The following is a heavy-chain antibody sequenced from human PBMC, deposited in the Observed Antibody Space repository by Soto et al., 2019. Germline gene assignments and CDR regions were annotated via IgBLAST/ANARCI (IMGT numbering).Heavy chain of an antibody. J-gene: IGHJ5*02. CDR2: INVSDGST. CDR1: GYPFTSYY. V-gene: IGHV1-46*01. CDR3: AREAAVAGTAFDH. Sequence: ASVKVSCKASGYPFTSYYLHWVRQAPGQGPEWMGRINVSDGSTRYAQNFQGRVTMTRDTSTTTVYMELSPLRSDGTAVYYCAREAAVAGTAFDHWGQGTLVTVSS. D-gene: IGHD6-19*01.